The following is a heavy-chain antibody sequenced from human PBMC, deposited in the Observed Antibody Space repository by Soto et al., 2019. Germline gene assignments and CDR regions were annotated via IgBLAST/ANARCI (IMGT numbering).Heavy chain of an antibody. Sequence: QVHLVQSGAEVKKPGASVKVSCKASGYTFTSYGITWVRQAPGQGLEWMGWISAHNGNTDYAQKLQGRVIVTRDTSTSKAYMELRRLRSEDTAVYYCARGRYGDYWGQGALVTVSS. D-gene: IGHD1-1*01. J-gene: IGHJ4*02. V-gene: IGHV1-18*01. CDR1: GYTFTSYG. CDR3: ARGRYGDY. CDR2: ISAHNGNT.